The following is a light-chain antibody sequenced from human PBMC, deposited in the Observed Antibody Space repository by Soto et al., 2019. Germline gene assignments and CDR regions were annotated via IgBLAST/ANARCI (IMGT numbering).Light chain of an antibody. CDR2: DVS. J-gene: IGLJ2*01. CDR1: SSDVGGYNY. CDR3: CSYAGSYTFE. V-gene: IGLV2-11*01. Sequence: QSALTQPRSVSGSPGQSVTISCIGTSSDVGGYNYVSWYQQHPGKAPKLMIYDVSKRPSGVPDRFSGSKSGNTASLTISGLQAEDEADYYCCSYAGSYTFEFGGGTKLTVL.